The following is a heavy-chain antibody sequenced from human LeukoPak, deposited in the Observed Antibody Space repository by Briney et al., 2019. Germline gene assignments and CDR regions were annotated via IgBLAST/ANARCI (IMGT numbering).Heavy chain of an antibody. CDR3: ARDVRTILRINLGGDAFDI. Sequence: SETLSLTCTVSGGSISSSSYYWSWIRQPAGKGLEWIGRIYTSGSTNYNPSLKSRVTMSVDTSKNQFSLKLSSVTAADTAVYYCARDVRTILRINLGGDAFDIWGQGTMVTVSS. V-gene: IGHV4-61*02. J-gene: IGHJ3*02. CDR2: IYTSGST. D-gene: IGHD3-10*02. CDR1: GGSISSSSYY.